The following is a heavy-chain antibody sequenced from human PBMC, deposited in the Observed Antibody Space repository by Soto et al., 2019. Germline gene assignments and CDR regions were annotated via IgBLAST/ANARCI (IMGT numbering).Heavy chain of an antibody. CDR3: ARRYGSSVVY. Sequence: QVQLQESGPGLVKPSETLSLTCTVSGGSISSYYWSWIRQPPGKGLEWIGYIYYSGSTNYNPSLQMRVTISVATSKNQFSRKLSSVTAADTAVYYCARRYGSSVVYWGQGTLVTVSS. CDR1: GGSISSYY. V-gene: IGHV4-59*08. CDR2: IYYSGST. J-gene: IGHJ4*02. D-gene: IGHD5-18*01.